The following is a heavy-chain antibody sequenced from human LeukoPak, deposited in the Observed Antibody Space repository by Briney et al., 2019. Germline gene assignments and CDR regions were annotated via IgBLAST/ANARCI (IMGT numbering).Heavy chain of an antibody. CDR2: INPSGGGT. CDR3: ARGDSYGYVGY. V-gene: IGHV1-46*01. CDR1: GPTFTHYS. D-gene: IGHD5-18*01. Sequence: ASVRVSFKAAGPTFTHYSMHWVRRAPGQGLEWMGIINPSGGGTTSAQKFQGRVAMTRDTSTSTVYMELSRLRSEDTAVYYCARGDSYGYVGYWGQGTLVTVSS. J-gene: IGHJ4*02.